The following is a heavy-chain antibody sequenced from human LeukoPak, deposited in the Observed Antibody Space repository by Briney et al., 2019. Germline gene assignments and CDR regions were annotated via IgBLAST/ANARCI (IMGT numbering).Heavy chain of an antibody. CDR2: IYYSGTT. V-gene: IGHV4-59*01. Sequence: SSETLSLTCSVSGGSISSYYWGWIRQPPGKGLEWIGYIYYSGTTNYNPSLKSRVTMSVDTSKNQFSLKLSSVTAADTAVYYCARIRVNAFDIWGQGTMVTVSS. CDR3: ARIRVNAFDI. D-gene: IGHD3-10*01. J-gene: IGHJ3*02. CDR1: GGSISSYY.